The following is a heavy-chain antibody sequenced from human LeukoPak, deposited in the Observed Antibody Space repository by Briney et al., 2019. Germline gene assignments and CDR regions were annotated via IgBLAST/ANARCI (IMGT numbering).Heavy chain of an antibody. Sequence: GGSLRLSCAXSGFTFTIFGLNWVRQAPGKGPEWVSYISSSSSTIYYADSVKGRFTISRDNAKNSLYLQMSSLRAEDTAVYYCASSDTAMAPGYWGQGTLVTVSS. D-gene: IGHD5-18*01. V-gene: IGHV3-48*04. CDR3: ASSDTAMAPGY. J-gene: IGHJ4*02. CDR2: ISSSSSTI. CDR1: GFTFTIFG.